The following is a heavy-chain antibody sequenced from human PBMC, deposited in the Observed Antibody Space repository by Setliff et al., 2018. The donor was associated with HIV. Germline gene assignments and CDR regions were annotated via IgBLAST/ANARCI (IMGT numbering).Heavy chain of an antibody. CDR2: VNPKSGNT. V-gene: IGHV1-8*03. D-gene: IGHD3-3*01. J-gene: IGHJ4*02. Sequence: ASVKVSCKASGYSFSNYDTNWMRQATGQGPEWVGWVNPKSGNTGYSQKFQGRLTLTRNTSISTVYMELSSLRSEDTAVYYCARSRPQISIFGLVQDYWGQGTLVTVSS. CDR1: GYSFSNYD. CDR3: ARSRPQISIFGLVQDY.